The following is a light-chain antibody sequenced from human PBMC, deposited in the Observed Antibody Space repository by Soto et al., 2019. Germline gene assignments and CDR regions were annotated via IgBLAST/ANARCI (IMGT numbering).Light chain of an antibody. J-gene: IGKJ4*01. CDR1: ESISRW. CDR3: QQYNSYSPLN. V-gene: IGKV1-5*01. CDR2: AAS. Sequence: DIQMTQSPSTLSASVLYIVTITFRASESISRWLAWYQQKPGKAPKLLIYAASNLQSGVPARFSGSGSGTEFTLTINFLQPDDFATYYCQQYNSYSPLNFGGGTKVDIK.